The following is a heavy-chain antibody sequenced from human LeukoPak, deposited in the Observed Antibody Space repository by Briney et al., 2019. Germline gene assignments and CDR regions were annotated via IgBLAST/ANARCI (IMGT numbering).Heavy chain of an antibody. D-gene: IGHD3-10*01. Sequence: GGSLRLSCAASGFTFDDYAMHWVRQAPGKGLEWVSGISWNSGSIGYADSVKGRFTISRDNAKNSLYLQMNSLRAEDTAVYYCARDRKLYYYGSGSSQPVDYWGQGTLVTVSS. V-gene: IGHV3-9*01. J-gene: IGHJ4*02. CDR3: ARDRKLYYYGSGSSQPVDY. CDR1: GFTFDDYA. CDR2: ISWNSGSI.